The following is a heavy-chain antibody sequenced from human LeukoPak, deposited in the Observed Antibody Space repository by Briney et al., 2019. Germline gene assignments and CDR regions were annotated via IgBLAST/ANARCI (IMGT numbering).Heavy chain of an antibody. CDR1: GFTFSSYG. CDR3: AKGNDIGGYYYPHFDY. D-gene: IGHD3-22*01. J-gene: IGHJ4*02. V-gene: IGHV3-30*18. Sequence: GGSLRLSCAASGFTFSSYGMRWVRQAPGKGLEWVAVISSDGNNKNYVDSVKGRFTFSRDNSKNTLYLQMNSLRAEDTAVYYCAKGNDIGGYYYPHFDYWGQGTLVTVSS. CDR2: ISSDGNNK.